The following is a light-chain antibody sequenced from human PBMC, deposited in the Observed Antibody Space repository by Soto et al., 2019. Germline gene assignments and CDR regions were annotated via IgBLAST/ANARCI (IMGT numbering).Light chain of an antibody. CDR2: EVS. CDR1: SSDVGSYNR. V-gene: IGLV2-18*02. CDR3: SSYTSSSTPLV. J-gene: IGLJ2*01. Sequence: QSVLTQPPSVSGSPGQSVTISCTGTSSDVGSYNRVSWYQQPPGTAPKLMIYEVSNRPSGVPDRFSGSKSGNTAFLTISGLQAEDEADYYCSSYTSSSTPLVFGGGTKLTVL.